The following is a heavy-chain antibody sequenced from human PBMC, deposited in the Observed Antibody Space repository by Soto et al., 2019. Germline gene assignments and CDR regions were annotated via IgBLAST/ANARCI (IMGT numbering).Heavy chain of an antibody. D-gene: IGHD2-2*02. CDR3: ARGVLEYCSSTNWYTEAMGYYYYMDV. CDR1: SGSISSSNG. J-gene: IGHJ6*03. V-gene: IGHV4-4*02. CDR2: SYHSGSS. Sequence: QVQLQESGPGLVKPSGTLSLTCAVSSGSISSSNGWSWVRQPPGQGLEWIGESYHSGSSNYNPSLKTRVAISVDDPKNQFPLRLSCVTAADTPVCYSARGVLEYCSSTNWYTEAMGYYYYMDVWGKGTTVTVSS.